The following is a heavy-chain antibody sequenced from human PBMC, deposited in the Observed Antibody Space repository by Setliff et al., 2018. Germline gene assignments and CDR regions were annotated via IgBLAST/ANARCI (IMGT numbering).Heavy chain of an antibody. CDR2: IYYSGST. D-gene: IGHD3-22*01. V-gene: IGHV4-30-4*08. CDR3: ASAPLLYSDSSGLSGTFDI. CDR1: GGSISSGDYY. J-gene: IGHJ3*02. Sequence: TLSLTCPVSGGSISSGDYYWSWIRQPPGKGLEFVGYIYYSGSTYYNPSLKSRVTISIDTSKNQFSLKVNSVTAADTAVYYCASAPLLYSDSSGLSGTFDIWGQGTMVTVSS.